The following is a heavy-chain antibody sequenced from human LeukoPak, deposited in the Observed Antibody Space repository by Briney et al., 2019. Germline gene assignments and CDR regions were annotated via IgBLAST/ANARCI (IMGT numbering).Heavy chain of an antibody. Sequence: SETLSLTCAVSGGSISSGGYSWSWIRQPPGKGLEWIGYIYHSGSTYYNPSLKSRVTISVDGSKNQFSLKLSSVTAADTAVYYCARAGRGLGAFDIWGQGTMVTVSS. V-gene: IGHV4-30-2*01. CDR3: ARAGRGLGAFDI. J-gene: IGHJ3*02. CDR1: GGSISSGGYS. CDR2: IYHSGST. D-gene: IGHD1-26*01.